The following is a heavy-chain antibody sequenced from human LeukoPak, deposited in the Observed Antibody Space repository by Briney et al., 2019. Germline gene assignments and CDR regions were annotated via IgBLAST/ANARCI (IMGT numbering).Heavy chain of an antibody. J-gene: IGHJ6*04. CDR3: TTDPGQQLAKRGYYYYGMDV. D-gene: IGHD6-13*01. Sequence: GGSLRLSCAASGFTFSNAWMSWVRQAPGKGLEWGGRIKSKTDGGTTDYAAPVKGRFTISRDDSKNTLYLQMNSLKTEDTAVYYCTTDPGQQLAKRGYYYYGMDVWGKGTTVTVSS. CDR2: IKSKTDGGTT. CDR1: GFTFSNAW. V-gene: IGHV3-15*01.